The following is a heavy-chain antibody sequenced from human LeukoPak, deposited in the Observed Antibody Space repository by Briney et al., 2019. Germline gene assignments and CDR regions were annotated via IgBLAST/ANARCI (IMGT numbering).Heavy chain of an antibody. CDR2: ITGSGYTT. D-gene: IGHD6-13*01. J-gene: IGHJ4*02. CDR3: AKGITAESLFDY. Sequence: GGSLRLSCAASGFTFSTHAMSWVRQAPGKGLEWVSAITGSGYTTYYAESVRGRFTISRDNSKNTLYLQMNSLRAEDTAEYYCAKGITAESLFDYWGQGTLVTVSS. CDR1: GFTFSTHA. V-gene: IGHV3-23*01.